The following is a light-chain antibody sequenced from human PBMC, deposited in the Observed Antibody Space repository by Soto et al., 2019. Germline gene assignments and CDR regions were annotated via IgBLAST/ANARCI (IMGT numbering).Light chain of an antibody. J-gene: IGKJ4*01. Sequence: DIQMTQSPSTLSASVGDRVTITCRASQSISSWLAWYQQKPGKAPKLLIYKASSLESGVPSRFSGSGSGTEFTLTISSLQPDDFAVYYCQQYNNWHPLTFGGGTKVDIK. CDR1: QSISSW. CDR2: KAS. CDR3: QQYNNWHPLT. V-gene: IGKV1-5*03.